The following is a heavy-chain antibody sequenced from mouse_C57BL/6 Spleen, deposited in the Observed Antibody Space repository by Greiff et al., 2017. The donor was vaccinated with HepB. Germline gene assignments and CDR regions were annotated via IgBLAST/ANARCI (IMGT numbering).Heavy chain of an antibody. V-gene: IGHV5-4*01. CDR1: GFTFSSYA. CDR3: ARALTHYYGSSFWFAY. Sequence: EVQLVESGGGLVKPGGSLKLSCAASGFTFSSYAMSWVRQTPEKRLEWVATISDGGSYTYYPDNVKGRFTISRDNAKNNLYLQMSHLKSEATAMYYCARALTHYYGSSFWFAYWGQGTLVTVSA. J-gene: IGHJ3*01. D-gene: IGHD1-1*01. CDR2: ISDGGSYT.